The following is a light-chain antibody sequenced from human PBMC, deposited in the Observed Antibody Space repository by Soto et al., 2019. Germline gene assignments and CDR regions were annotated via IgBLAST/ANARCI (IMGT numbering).Light chain of an antibody. CDR2: DNS. V-gene: IGLV1-40*01. Sequence: QSALTQPPSVSGAPGQRVTISCTGSSSNIGADYDVQWYQQLPGTAPKLLIYDNSNRPSGVPDRFSGSKSGTSASLAITGLQAADEADYYCQSFDSSLSGGVFGGGTKLTVL. CDR3: QSFDSSLSGGV. CDR1: SSNIGADYD. J-gene: IGLJ2*01.